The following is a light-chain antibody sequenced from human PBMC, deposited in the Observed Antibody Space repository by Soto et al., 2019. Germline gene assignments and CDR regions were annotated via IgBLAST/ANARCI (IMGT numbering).Light chain of an antibody. CDR3: QQYGSSPTT. J-gene: IGKJ1*01. V-gene: IGKV3-20*01. CDR1: QSVSSSY. Sequence: EIVLTQSPGTLSLSPGERATLSCRASQSVSSSYLAWYQQKPGQAPRLLIYGASSRATGIPDRFSGSGSGTDSTIKISSMETDVFEVYYCQQYGSSPTTFCQGTKVDIK. CDR2: GAS.